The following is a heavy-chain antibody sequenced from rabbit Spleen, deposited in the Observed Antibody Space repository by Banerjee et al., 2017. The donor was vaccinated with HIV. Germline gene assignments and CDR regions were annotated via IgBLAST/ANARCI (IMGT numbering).Heavy chain of an antibody. CDR1: GFSFSSSDY. V-gene: IGHV1S40*01. CDR3: ARDGAGGSYFAL. Sequence: QSLEESGGGLVQPEGSLTLTCTASGFSFSSSDYMCWVRQAPGKGLEWIGYIDPVFGITYYANWVNGRFSISRENAQNTVFLQMTSLTAADTATYFCARDGAGGSYFALWGPGTLVTVS. CDR2: IDPVFGIT. J-gene: IGHJ4*01. D-gene: IGHD8-1*01.